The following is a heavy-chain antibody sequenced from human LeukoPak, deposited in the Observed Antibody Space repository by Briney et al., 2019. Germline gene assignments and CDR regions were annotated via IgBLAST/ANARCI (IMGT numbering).Heavy chain of an antibody. Sequence: GGSLRLSCAASELPFSSPISNRHRQAPSKCLDPVTAISGSGGSTYYADSVKGRFTISRDNSKNTLYLQMNSLRAEDTAVYYCAKHSSSWYKGFDYWGQGTLVTVSS. D-gene: IGHD6-13*01. CDR3: AKHSSSWYKGFDY. CDR2: ISGSGGST. V-gene: IGHV3-23*01. J-gene: IGHJ4*02. CDR1: ELPFSSPI.